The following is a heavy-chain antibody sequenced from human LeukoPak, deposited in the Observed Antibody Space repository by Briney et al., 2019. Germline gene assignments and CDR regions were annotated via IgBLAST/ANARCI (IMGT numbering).Heavy chain of an antibody. CDR3: ARDSRGHSGYDLDY. V-gene: IGHV4-59*01. Sequence: SETLSLTCTVSGGSISSYLWSWIRQPPGKGLEWIGYIYYSGSTNYNPSLKSRVTILVDTSKNQFSLKLSSVTAADTAVYYCARDSRGHSGYDLDYWGQGTLVTVSS. D-gene: IGHD5-12*01. J-gene: IGHJ4*02. CDR1: GGSISSYL. CDR2: IYYSGST.